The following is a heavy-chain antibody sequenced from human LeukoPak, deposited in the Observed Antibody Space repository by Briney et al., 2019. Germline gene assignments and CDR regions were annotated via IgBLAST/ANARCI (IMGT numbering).Heavy chain of an antibody. Sequence: GGSLRLSCAASGLRFSDYYVSWIRQAPGQGLQWVSYISSGGDIMHYADSVKGRFTSSRDNAKNSGYLEMNSLGAEDAAVYYCATNLIGAGEYFQQWGQGTLVTVSS. CDR2: ISSGGDIM. V-gene: IGHV3-11*01. CDR1: GLRFSDYY. D-gene: IGHD2/OR15-2a*01. J-gene: IGHJ1*01. CDR3: ATNLIGAGEYFQQ.